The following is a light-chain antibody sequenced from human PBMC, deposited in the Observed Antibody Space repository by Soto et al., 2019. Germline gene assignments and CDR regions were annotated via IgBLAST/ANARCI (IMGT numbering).Light chain of an antibody. CDR2: DVS. V-gene: IGLV2-14*01. CDR3: SSYTSSSAVL. Sequence: QSALTQPASVSGSPGQSITISCTGTSSDVGANNYVSWFQQYPGNAPQLMIYDVSNRPSGVANRFSGSKSDNTASLTISGLPAEDGADYYCSSYTSSSAVLFGGGTKLTVL. CDR1: SSDVGANNY. J-gene: IGLJ3*02.